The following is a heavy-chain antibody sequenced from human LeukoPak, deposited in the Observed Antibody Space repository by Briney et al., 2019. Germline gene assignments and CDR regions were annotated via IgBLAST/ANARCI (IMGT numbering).Heavy chain of an antibody. CDR1: GFTFSSYA. V-gene: IGHV3-23*01. Sequence: GGSLRLSCAASGFTFSSYAMSWVRQSPGKRLDWVSGMSGGGGSTFYADSVKGRFSISRDNSKNTLYLQVNSLRAEDTAVYYCAKGHQECTTASCSCYFDFWGQGTLVTVSS. D-gene: IGHD2-2*01. J-gene: IGHJ4*02. CDR3: AKGHQECTTASCSCYFDF. CDR2: MSGGGGST.